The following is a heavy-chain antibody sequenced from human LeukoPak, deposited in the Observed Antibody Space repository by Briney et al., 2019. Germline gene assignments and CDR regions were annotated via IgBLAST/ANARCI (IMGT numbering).Heavy chain of an antibody. CDR1: GFTFSSYW. Sequence: GGSLRLSCAASGFTFSSYWMHWVRQAAGKGLVWVSRINSDGSSTSYADSVKGRFTISRDNAKNTLYLQMNSLRAEDTTVYYCARAQYIPPFDPWGQGILVTVSS. J-gene: IGHJ5*02. V-gene: IGHV3-74*01. CDR2: INSDGSST. CDR3: ARAQYIPPFDP. D-gene: IGHD6-6*01.